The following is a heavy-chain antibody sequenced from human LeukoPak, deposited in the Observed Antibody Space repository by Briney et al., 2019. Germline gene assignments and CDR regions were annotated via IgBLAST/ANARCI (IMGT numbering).Heavy chain of an antibody. V-gene: IGHV3-23*01. CDR1: EFTFGGYA. J-gene: IGHJ4*02. CDR3: AKETRGYYGSGSYLDDN. D-gene: IGHD3-10*01. Sequence: PGGSLRLSCAASEFTFGGYAMSWVRQAPGKGLEWVSAISGSGGDTYHVDSVKGRFTISRDNPKNTLYLKMNGLRAEDTAVYYCAKETRGYYGSGSYLDDNWGQGTLVTVSS. CDR2: ISGSGGDT.